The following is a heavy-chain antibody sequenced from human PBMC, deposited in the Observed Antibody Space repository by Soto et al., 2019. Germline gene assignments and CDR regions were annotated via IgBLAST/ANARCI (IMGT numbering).Heavy chain of an antibody. CDR3: ARDGVVVAATRGYMDV. J-gene: IGHJ6*03. D-gene: IGHD2-15*01. CDR2: IIPILGIA. CDR1: GGTFSSYT. V-gene: IGHV1-69*08. Sequence: QVQLVQSGAEVKKPGSSVKVSCKASGGTFSSYTINWVRQAPGQGLEWMGRIIPILGIANYAQKFQGRVTITADKSTSTAYMELSSLRSEDTAVYYCARDGVVVAATRGYMDVWGKGTTVTVSS.